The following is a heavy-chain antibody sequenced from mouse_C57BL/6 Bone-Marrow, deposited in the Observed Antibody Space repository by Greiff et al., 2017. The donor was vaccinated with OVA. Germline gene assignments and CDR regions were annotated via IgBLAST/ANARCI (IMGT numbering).Heavy chain of an antibody. V-gene: IGHV14-3*01. CDR3: ARYSNYVWYFDV. CDR2: IDPANGNT. Sequence: EVQLQQSVAELVRPGATVKLSCTASGFNIKNTYMHWVKQRPEQGLEWIGRIDPANGNTKYAPKFQGKATITADTSSNTAYLHLTSLTSEDTAIYYCARYSNYVWYFDVWGTGTTITVSS. J-gene: IGHJ1*03. CDR1: GFNIKNTY. D-gene: IGHD2-5*01.